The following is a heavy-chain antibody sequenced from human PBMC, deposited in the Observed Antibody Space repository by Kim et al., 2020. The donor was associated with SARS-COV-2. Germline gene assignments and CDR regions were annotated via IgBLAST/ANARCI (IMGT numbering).Heavy chain of an antibody. Sequence: ASVKVSCKASGYTFTSYAMHWVRQAPGQRLEWMGWINAGNGNTKYSQKFQGRVTITRDTSASTAYMEPSSLRSEDTAVYYCAREEWELPFDYWGQGTLVTVSS. D-gene: IGHD1-26*01. CDR3: AREEWELPFDY. CDR2: INAGNGNT. CDR1: GYTFTSYA. V-gene: IGHV1-3*01. J-gene: IGHJ4*02.